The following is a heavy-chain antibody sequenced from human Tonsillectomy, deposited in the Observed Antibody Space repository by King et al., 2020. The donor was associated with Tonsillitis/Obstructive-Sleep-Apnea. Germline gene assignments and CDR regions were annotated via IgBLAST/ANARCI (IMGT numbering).Heavy chain of an antibody. CDR3: TAQKHDNSGSSHYYYGMDV. V-gene: IGHV3-15*07. Sequence: VQLVESGGGLVKPGGSLRLSCAASGFTFSNAWMNWVRQAPGKGLEWVGRIKSKTDGGTTDYAAPGKGRLTISRDDSKNTLYLQMNSLKTEDTAVYYCTAQKHDNSGSSHYYYGMDVWGQGTTVTVSS. CDR1: GFTFSNAW. CDR2: IKSKTDGGTT. J-gene: IGHJ6*02. D-gene: IGHD1-26*01.